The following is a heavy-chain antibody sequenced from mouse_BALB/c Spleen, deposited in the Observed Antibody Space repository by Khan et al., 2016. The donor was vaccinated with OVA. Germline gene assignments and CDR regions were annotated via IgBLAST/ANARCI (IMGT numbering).Heavy chain of an antibody. CDR1: GYTFINYW. J-gene: IGHJ2*01. CDR3: ERRGLRWDFDY. V-gene: IGHV1-7*01. D-gene: IGHD1-1*01. Sequence: LEESGAELAKPGASVKMSCKASGYTFINYWILWVKQRPGQGLEWIGYINPSTGYTEYNQNFKDKATLTADKSSSTAYMQLSSLTSEDSAVYYCERRGLRWDFDYWGQGTTLTVSS. CDR2: INPSTGYT.